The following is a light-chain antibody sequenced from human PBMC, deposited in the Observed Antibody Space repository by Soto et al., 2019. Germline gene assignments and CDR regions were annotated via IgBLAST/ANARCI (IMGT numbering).Light chain of an antibody. CDR1: NIGSKS. V-gene: IGLV3-21*02. Sequence: SYELTQPPAVSVAPGQTARITCGGDNIGSKSVHWYQQKPGQAPVLVVYNYRDRPSGIPERFSDSNSGNTATLTISRVEAGDEADYYCQVWDSSSDHVVFGGGTQLTVL. J-gene: IGLJ2*01. CDR3: QVWDSSSDHVV. CDR2: NYR.